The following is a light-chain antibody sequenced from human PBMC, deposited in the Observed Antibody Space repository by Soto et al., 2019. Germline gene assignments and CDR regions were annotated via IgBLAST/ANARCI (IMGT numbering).Light chain of an antibody. Sequence: EIVLTQSPATLSLSPGERATLSCRASQSVSSYLAWYQQKPGQAPRLLIYDASNRATGIPARFSGSGSGTDFTLTISSLEPEDFAVYYCPQRSNWLTFGGGTKADIK. CDR1: QSVSSY. CDR3: PQRSNWLT. J-gene: IGKJ4*01. CDR2: DAS. V-gene: IGKV3-11*01.